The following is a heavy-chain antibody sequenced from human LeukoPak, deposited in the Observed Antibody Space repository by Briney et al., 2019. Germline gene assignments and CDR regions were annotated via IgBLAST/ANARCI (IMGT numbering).Heavy chain of an antibody. V-gene: IGHV4-59*08. CDR3: ARRTGLGYCSGGSCPGWYFDL. D-gene: IGHD2-15*01. J-gene: IGHJ2*01. Sequence: SETLSLTCTVSGGSISSYYWSWIRQPPGKGLEWIGYIYYSGSTNYNPSLKSRVTISVDTSKNQFSLKLSSVTAADTAVYYCARRTGLGYCSGGSCPGWYFDLWGRGTLVTVSS. CDR2: IYYSGST. CDR1: GGSISSYY.